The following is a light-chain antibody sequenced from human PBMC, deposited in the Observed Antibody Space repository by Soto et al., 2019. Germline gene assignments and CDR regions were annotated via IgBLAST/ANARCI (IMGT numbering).Light chain of an antibody. CDR2: DVS. Sequence: QSVLTQPASVSGSPGQSITISCTGTSSDVGGYNYVSWYQQHPGKAPKPMIYDVSNRPSGVSNRFSGSKSGNTASLTISGLQAEDEADYYCNSWTSSSTYVFGTGTKVTVL. CDR3: NSWTSSSTYV. V-gene: IGLV2-14*01. CDR1: SSDVGGYNY. J-gene: IGLJ1*01.